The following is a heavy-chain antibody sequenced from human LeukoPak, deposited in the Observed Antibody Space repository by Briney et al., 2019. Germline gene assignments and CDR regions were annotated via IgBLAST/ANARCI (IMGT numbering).Heavy chain of an antibody. V-gene: IGHV4-59*12. Sequence: SETLSLTCTVSGGSINNYYWSWVRQPPGKGLEWIGYVFYTGYTHYNPSLKSRVTISVDTSKNQFSLKLSSVTAADTAVYYCARDTNYYDSSGYYDYWGQGTLVTVSS. CDR2: VFYTGYT. J-gene: IGHJ4*02. CDR1: GGSINNYY. D-gene: IGHD3-22*01. CDR3: ARDTNYYDSSGYYDY.